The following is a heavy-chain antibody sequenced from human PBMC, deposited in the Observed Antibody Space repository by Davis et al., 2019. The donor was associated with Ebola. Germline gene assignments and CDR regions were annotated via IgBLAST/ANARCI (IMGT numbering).Heavy chain of an antibody. V-gene: IGHV5-51*01. CDR1: GYRFTSYW. J-gene: IGHJ4*02. D-gene: IGHD2-15*01. CDR3: ARMERICENGTCYRHGIDW. CDR2: IYPRDSDT. Sequence: GESLKISCKASGYRFTSYWIGWVRQMPGKGLDWMGIIYPRDSDTRYSPSFQGHVTVSVDKSINTAYLQWSSLKASDTAMYYYARMERICENGTCYRHGIDWWGQGTLVIVSS.